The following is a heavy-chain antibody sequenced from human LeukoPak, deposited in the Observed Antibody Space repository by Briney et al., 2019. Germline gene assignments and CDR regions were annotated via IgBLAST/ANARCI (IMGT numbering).Heavy chain of an antibody. CDR2: ISGSGGST. CDR3: AKQGVIPIFDY. Sequence: TGGSLRLSCAASGFTFNTYTMNWVRQAPGRGLEWVSAISGSGGSTYYADSVKGRFTISRDNSKNTLYLQMNSLRAEDTAVYYCAKQGVIPIFDYWGQGTLVTVSS. J-gene: IGHJ4*02. V-gene: IGHV3-23*01. D-gene: IGHD3-16*02. CDR1: GFTFNTYT.